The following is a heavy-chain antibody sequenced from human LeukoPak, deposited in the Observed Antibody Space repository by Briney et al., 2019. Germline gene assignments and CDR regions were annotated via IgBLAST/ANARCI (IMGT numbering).Heavy chain of an antibody. CDR1: GYTFGSYW. D-gene: IGHD3-16*01. J-gene: IGHJ4*02. V-gene: IGHV3-74*01. CDR2: INNDGSST. CDR3: VRDNGGEHL. Sequence: PGGSLRLSCAASGYTFGSYWMYWVRQAPGKGLVWVSRINNDGSSTICADSVKGRFTISRDNAKNTLYLQMNSLRDDDTAVYYCVRDNGGEHLWGQGTLVTVSS.